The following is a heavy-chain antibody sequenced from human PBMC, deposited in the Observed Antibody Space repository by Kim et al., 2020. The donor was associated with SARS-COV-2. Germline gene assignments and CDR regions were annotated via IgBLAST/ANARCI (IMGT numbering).Heavy chain of an antibody. Sequence: GGSLRLSCAASGFTFSNAWMSWVRQAPGKGLEWVGRIKSKTDGGTTDYAAPVKGIFTISRDDSKNTLYLQMNRLKTEDTAVYYCTKDPPLYTYYDFAGYRVEETSSTSDPWGQGTLVTVSS. D-gene: IGHD3-3*01. J-gene: IGHJ5*02. CDR2: IKSKTDGGTT. CDR3: TKDPPLYTYYDFAGYRVEETSSTSDP. V-gene: IGHV3-15*01. CDR1: GFTFSNAW.